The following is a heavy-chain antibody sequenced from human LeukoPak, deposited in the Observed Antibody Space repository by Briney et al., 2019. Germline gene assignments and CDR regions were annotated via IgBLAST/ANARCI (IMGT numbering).Heavy chain of an antibody. V-gene: IGHV3-30*18. CDR2: ISYDGSNK. CDR3: AKVGGRGDSEWLRLLESPAGY. D-gene: IGHD5-12*01. CDR1: GFTFSSYG. Sequence: GRSLRLSCAASGFTFSSYGMHWVRQAPGKGLEWVAVISYDGSNKYYADSVKGRFTISRDNSKNTLYLQMNSLRAEDTAVYYCAKVGGRGDSEWLRLLESPAGYWGQGTLVTVSS. J-gene: IGHJ4*02.